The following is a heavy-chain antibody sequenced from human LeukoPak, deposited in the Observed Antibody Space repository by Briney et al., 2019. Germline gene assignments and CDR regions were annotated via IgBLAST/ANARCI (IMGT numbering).Heavy chain of an antibody. Sequence: ASVKVSCKASGYSFTSYGITWVRRAPGQGLEWMGWITTYNGKTNYAQNFQTRVTMTTDTPTNTAYMELRSLRSDDTAVYYCARGINYDLLTGYSEGFDFWGQGTPVTVSS. V-gene: IGHV1-18*01. D-gene: IGHD3-9*01. CDR1: GYSFTSYG. CDR3: ARGINYDLLTGYSEGFDF. CDR2: ITTYNGKT. J-gene: IGHJ4*02.